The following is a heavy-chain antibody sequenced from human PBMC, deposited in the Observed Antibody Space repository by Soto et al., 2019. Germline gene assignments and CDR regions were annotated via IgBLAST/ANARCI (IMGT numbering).Heavy chain of an antibody. Sequence: ASVKVSCKASGYTFTGYYMHWVRQAPGQGLEWMGWINPNSGGTNYAQKFQGRVTMTRDTSISTAYMELSRLRSDDTAVYYCASGCGDGGSCWTYYYYYGMDVWGQGTTVTVSS. V-gene: IGHV1-2*02. CDR3: ASGCGDGGSCWTYYYYYGMDV. J-gene: IGHJ6*02. CDR1: GYTFTGYY. CDR2: INPNSGGT. D-gene: IGHD2-15*01.